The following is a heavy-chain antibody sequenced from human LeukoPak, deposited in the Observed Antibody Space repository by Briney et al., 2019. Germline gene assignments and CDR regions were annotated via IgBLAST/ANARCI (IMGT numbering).Heavy chain of an antibody. J-gene: IGHJ4*02. Sequence: SVKVSCKASGGTFSSYAISWVRQAPGQGLEWMGGIIPIFGTANYAQKFQGRATITTDESTSTAYMELSSLRFEDTAVYYCARESGPYDSSGYSPNFDYWGQGTLVTVSS. V-gene: IGHV1-69*05. CDR3: ARESGPYDSSGYSPNFDY. D-gene: IGHD3-22*01. CDR2: IIPIFGTA. CDR1: GGTFSSYA.